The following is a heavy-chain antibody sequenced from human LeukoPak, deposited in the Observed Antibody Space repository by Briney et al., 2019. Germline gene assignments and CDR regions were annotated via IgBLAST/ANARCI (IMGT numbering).Heavy chain of an antibody. Sequence: SETLSLTCTVSGYSISSGYYWGWIRQPPGKGLEWIGNIYHSGSTYYNPSLKSRVTISVDTSKNQFSLKLSSVTAADTAVYYCARGPFSPGAFDIWGQGTMVTVSS. CDR2: IYHSGST. CDR3: ARGPFSPGAFDI. J-gene: IGHJ3*02. D-gene: IGHD2/OR15-2a*01. V-gene: IGHV4-38-2*02. CDR1: GYSISSGYY.